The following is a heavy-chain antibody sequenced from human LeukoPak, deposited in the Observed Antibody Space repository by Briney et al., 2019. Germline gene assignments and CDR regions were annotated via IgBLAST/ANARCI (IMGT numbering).Heavy chain of an antibody. D-gene: IGHD1-26*01. CDR2: IYSGGST. Sequence: PGGSLRLSCAASGFTVSSNYMSWVRQAPGKGLEWVSVIYSGGSTYYADSVKGRFTISRDNSKNTLYLQMNSLRAEDTAVYYCARDPTTYTGSFYYFAYWGQGTLVTVSS. CDR1: GFTVSSNY. J-gene: IGHJ4*02. V-gene: IGHV3-66*01. CDR3: ARDPTTYTGSFYYFAY.